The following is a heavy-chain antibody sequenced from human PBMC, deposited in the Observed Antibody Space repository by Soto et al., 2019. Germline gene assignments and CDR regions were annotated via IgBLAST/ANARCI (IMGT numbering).Heavy chain of an antibody. Sequence: ASVNVSCTASGYTFTIYGIRWVRQAPGQGLEWMGWISAYNGNTNYAQKLQGRVTMTTDTSTSTAYMELRSLRSDDTAVYYCARGDGVATILDYWGQGTLVTVSS. CDR2: ISAYNGNT. D-gene: IGHD5-12*01. CDR1: GYTFTIYG. CDR3: ARGDGVATILDY. J-gene: IGHJ4*02. V-gene: IGHV1-18*01.